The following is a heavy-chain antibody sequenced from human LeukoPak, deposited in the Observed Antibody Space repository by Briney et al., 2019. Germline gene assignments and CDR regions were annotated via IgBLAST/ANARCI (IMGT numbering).Heavy chain of an antibody. CDR1: GGSISSCY. J-gene: IGHJ4*02. Sequence: SETLSLTCTVSGGSISSCYWSWIRQPAGKGLEWIGRINISGSTNYNPSLKSRVTISLDTSKNQFSVRLSSVTAADTAVYYCARERTLSGSFFDYWGQGTLVTVSS. CDR3: ARERTLSGSFFDY. CDR2: INISGST. D-gene: IGHD1-26*01. V-gene: IGHV4-4*07.